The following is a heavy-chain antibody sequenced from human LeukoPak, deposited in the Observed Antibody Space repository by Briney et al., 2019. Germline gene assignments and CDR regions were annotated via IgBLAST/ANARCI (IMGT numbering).Heavy chain of an antibody. CDR1: GFTFSSYE. D-gene: IGHD3-10*01. CDR2: ISSSGSTI. V-gene: IGHV3-48*03. J-gene: IGHJ4*02. CDR3: ARWRGYGSGNFDY. Sequence: GGSLRLSCAASGFTFSSYEMNWVRQAPGKGLEWVSYISSSGSTIYYADSVKGRFTISRDNAKNSLYLQMNSLRAEDTAVYYCARWRGYGSGNFDYWGQGTLVTVSS.